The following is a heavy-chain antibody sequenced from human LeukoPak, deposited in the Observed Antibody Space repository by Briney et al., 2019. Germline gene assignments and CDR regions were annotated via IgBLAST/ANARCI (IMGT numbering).Heavy chain of an antibody. CDR1: GGSFSSYC. CDR3: ARAHTNSVHDDGNWFLP. Sequence: SETLSLPCTVPGGSFSSYCWSWFRQPPGKGLEWIGYIYYSGTTKYNPSLKSRVTISLDTSKNQFSLKVNSLTAADTAVYYCARAHTNSVHDDGNWFLPWGQGTLVTVSS. CDR2: IYYSGTT. D-gene: IGHD2-8*01. J-gene: IGHJ5*02. V-gene: IGHV4-59*01.